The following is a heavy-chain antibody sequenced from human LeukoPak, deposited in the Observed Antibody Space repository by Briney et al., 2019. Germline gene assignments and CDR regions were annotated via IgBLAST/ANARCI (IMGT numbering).Heavy chain of an antibody. CDR1: GFAFSSYG. Sequence: GGTLRLSCAASGFAFSSYGMSWVRQAPGKGLDWVSTISVSVTSTYYADSVKGRFTISRDTSKNTLHLQMNSLRAEDTAVYYCATGDYGAFDIWGQGTMVTVSS. V-gene: IGHV3-23*01. CDR3: ATGDYGAFDI. CDR2: ISVSVTST. J-gene: IGHJ3*02. D-gene: IGHD4-17*01.